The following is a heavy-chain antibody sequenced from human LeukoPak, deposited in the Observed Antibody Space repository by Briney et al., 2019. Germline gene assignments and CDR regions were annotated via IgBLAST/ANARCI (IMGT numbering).Heavy chain of an antibody. J-gene: IGHJ1*01. CDR2: ISFSGSTI. Sequence: GGSLRLSCAASGFTFSSYEMNWVRQAPGKGLEWVSYISFSGSTIYYADSVKGRFTISRDNAKNSLYVQMNSLRAEDTAVYYCARGGYYDSSGYYYVGYFHHWGQGTLVTVSS. CDR3: ARGGYYDSSGYYYVGYFHH. CDR1: GFTFSSYE. V-gene: IGHV3-48*03. D-gene: IGHD3-22*01.